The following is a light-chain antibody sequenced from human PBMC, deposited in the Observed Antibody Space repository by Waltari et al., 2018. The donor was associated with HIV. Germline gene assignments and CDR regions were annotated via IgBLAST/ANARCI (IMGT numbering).Light chain of an antibody. CDR3: AAWDDIRSGWI. CDR1: TSDIGNNY. J-gene: IGLJ2*01. Sequence: QSVLTQTPSASGTPGQRVTLSCSGSTSDIGNNYVYWFQQFPGTPPKLLIYKNYQRPSGVSDRFSASKSGTSASLAISGLRTEDESDFYCAAWDDIRSGWIFGGGTKLTVL. CDR2: KNY. V-gene: IGLV1-47*01.